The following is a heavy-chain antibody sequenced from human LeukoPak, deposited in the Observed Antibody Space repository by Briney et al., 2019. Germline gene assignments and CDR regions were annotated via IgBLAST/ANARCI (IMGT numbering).Heavy chain of an antibody. CDR3: AREIVLLWFGDFRGAFDI. D-gene: IGHD3-10*01. Sequence: SQTLSLTCAISGDSVSSNSAAWNWIRQSPSRGLEWLGRTYYRSKWYNDYAVSVKSRITINPDTSKNQFSLQLNSVTPGDTAVYYCAREIVLLWFGDFRGAFDIWGQGTMVTVSS. J-gene: IGHJ3*02. V-gene: IGHV6-1*01. CDR1: GDSVSSNSAA. CDR2: TYYRSKWYN.